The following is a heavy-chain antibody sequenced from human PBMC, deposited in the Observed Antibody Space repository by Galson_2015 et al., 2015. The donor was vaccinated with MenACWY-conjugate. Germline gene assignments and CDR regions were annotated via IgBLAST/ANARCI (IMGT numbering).Heavy chain of an antibody. CDR3: ARDHGTGCLFRSKGRKGATRIFPSNRVRP. CDR2: IDRAGSST. CDR1: GFTFGSYW. Sequence: SLRLSCAASGFTFGSYWMHWVRQVPGKGLVWVSRIDRAGSSTTYADSVKGRFAISRDNAKNTLYLQMNSLRDEDTAVYYCARDHGTGCLFRSKGRKGATRIFPSNRVRPRGQGTPV. D-gene: IGHD1-14*01. V-gene: IGHV3-74*01. J-gene: IGHJ6*01.